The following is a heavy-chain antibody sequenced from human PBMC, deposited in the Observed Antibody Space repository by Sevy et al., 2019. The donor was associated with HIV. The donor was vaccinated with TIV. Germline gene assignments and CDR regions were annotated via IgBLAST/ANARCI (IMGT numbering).Heavy chain of an antibody. J-gene: IGHJ4*02. Sequence: GGSLRLSCAASGFTFSSYAMSWVRQAPGKGLEWVSSFTGSGTNTFYADSVKGRFTISRDNSKNTLYLQMNSRRAEDTAVYYCAKDSILVAGDFDYWGQGTLVTVSS. CDR1: GFTFSSYA. CDR3: AKDSILVAGDFDY. CDR2: FTGSGTNT. V-gene: IGHV3-23*01. D-gene: IGHD6-19*01.